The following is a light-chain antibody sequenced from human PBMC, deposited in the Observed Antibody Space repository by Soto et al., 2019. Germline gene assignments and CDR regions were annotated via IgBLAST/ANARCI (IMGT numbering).Light chain of an antibody. CDR3: KQSDRRPYT. V-gene: IGKV1-33*01. Sequence: DVQMTQSPSSLSAAVGDRVTITCQASQDINHFLNLYQQKPGKAPNLLIYDASNLESGVPSTVSGTGSGTHFTLTITSLRPEDIATYYCKQSDRRPYTFGQGTKREIK. CDR1: QDINHF. CDR2: DAS. J-gene: IGKJ2*01.